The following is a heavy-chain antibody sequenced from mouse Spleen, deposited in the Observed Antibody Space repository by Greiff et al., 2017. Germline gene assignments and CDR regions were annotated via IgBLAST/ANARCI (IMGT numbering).Heavy chain of an antibody. D-gene: IGHD1-1*01. CDR1: GFTFSSYG. V-gene: IGHV5-6*01. CDR3: ARHQVGSSYEYFDV. CDR2: ISSGGSYT. J-gene: IGHJ1*03. Sequence: EVKLMESGGDLVKPGGSLKLSCAASGFTFSSYGMSWVRQTPDKRLEWVATISSGGSYTYYPDSVKGRFTISRDNAKNTLYLQMSSLKSEDTAMYYCARHQVGSSYEYFDVWGTGTTVTVSS.